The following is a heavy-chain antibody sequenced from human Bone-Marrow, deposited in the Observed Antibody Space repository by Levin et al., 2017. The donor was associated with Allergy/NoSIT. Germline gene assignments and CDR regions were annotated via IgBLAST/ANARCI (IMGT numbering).Heavy chain of an antibody. J-gene: IGHJ4*02. CDR3: VRDLALKF. V-gene: IGHV3-7*01. CDR2: INQDGSAT. Sequence: QPGGSLRLSCATSGFMFKTYWMNWVRQAPGKGLEWVANINQDGSATNYVDSVKGRFTISRDNVQKSLFLQMNSLRVEDTATYFCVRDLALKFWGQGTLVTVSS. CDR1: GFMFKTYW.